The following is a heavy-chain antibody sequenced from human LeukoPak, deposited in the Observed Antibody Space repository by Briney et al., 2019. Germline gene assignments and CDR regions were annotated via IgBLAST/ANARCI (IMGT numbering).Heavy chain of an antibody. J-gene: IGHJ4*02. CDR1: GFTFSNYG. CDR2: IRYDGSIK. CDR3: VKDNPLDY. Sequence: PGGCLRLSRAASGFTFSNYGMLWVRQAPGKGLDWVAFIRYDGSIKYYADSVKGRFTISRDNSRTTLYLQMNSLRIEDTALYYCVKDNPLDYWGRGTLVIVSS. V-gene: IGHV3-30*02.